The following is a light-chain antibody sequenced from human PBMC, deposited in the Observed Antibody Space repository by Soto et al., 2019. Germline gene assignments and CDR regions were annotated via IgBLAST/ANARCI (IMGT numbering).Light chain of an antibody. Sequence: DLQMTQSPSTLSASVGDRVTITCRASQSISSWLAWYLQKPGKAPKLLIYKGSTLQDGVPSRFSGSGSGTEFTLTISSLQPDDFATYYCQQYSSYSPYTFGQGTKLEIK. V-gene: IGKV1-5*03. CDR3: QQYSSYSPYT. CDR1: QSISSW. CDR2: KGS. J-gene: IGKJ2*01.